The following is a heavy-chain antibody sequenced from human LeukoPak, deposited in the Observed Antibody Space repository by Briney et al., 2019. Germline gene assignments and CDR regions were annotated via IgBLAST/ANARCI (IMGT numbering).Heavy chain of an antibody. J-gene: IGHJ4*02. CDR3: ARSGGTWIYNY. V-gene: IGHV4-59*01. CDR1: GGSISNKY. D-gene: IGHD1-7*01. Sequence: PSETLSLTCTVSGGSISNKYWSWIRQPPGKGLEWIGYIYYSGSTNYNPSLKSRVTILVDTSKNQFSLKLSSVTAADTAVYYCARSGGTWIYNYWGQGTLVTVSS. CDR2: IYYSGST.